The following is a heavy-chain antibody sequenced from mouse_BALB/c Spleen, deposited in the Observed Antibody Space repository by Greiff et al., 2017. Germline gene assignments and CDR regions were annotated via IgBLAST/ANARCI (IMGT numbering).Heavy chain of an antibody. Sequence: QVQLQQSGAELVRPGASVTLSCKASGYTFTDYEMHWVKQTPVHGLEWIGAIDPETGGTAYNQKFKGKATLTADKSSSTAYMELRSLTSEDSAVYYCTRRGDGSRIWYFDVWGAGTTVTVSS. V-gene: IGHV1-15*01. D-gene: IGHD1-1*01. CDR2: IDPETGGT. CDR1: GYTFTDYE. J-gene: IGHJ1*01. CDR3: TRRGDGSRIWYFDV.